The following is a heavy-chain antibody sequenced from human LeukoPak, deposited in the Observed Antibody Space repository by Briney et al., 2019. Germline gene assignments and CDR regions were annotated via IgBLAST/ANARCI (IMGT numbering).Heavy chain of an antibody. CDR2: IKPNSGGT. Sequence: ASVKVSCKASGDTFTGYYMHWVRQAPGQGLEWMGWIKPNSGGTNYAQKFQGRVTMTRDTSISTAYMELSRLRSEGMAVYYCARGPFYYGSGSYYNEYYMDVWGKGTTVTISS. J-gene: IGHJ6*03. V-gene: IGHV1-2*02. CDR1: GDTFTGYY. CDR3: ARGPFYYGSGSYYNEYYMDV. D-gene: IGHD3-10*01.